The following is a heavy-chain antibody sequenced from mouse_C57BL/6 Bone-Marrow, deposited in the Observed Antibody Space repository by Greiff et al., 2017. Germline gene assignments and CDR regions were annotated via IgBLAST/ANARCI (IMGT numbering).Heavy chain of an antibody. CDR1: GFNIKDDY. Sequence: EVQLQQSGAELVRPGASVKLSCTASGFNIKDDYMHWVKQRPEQGLEWLGWIDPENGDTEYASQFQGKATITADTSSNTAYLQLSSLTSEDTAVYYCTPTTVVKDYWGQGTTLTGSS. J-gene: IGHJ2*01. D-gene: IGHD1-1*01. CDR2: IDPENGDT. CDR3: TPTTVVKDY. V-gene: IGHV14-4*01.